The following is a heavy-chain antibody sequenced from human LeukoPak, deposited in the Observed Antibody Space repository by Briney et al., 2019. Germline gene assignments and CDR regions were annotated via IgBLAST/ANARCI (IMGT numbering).Heavy chain of an antibody. D-gene: IGHD6-13*01. CDR2: IDSDGSST. Sequence: GGSLRLSCAASGFSFSDYWLHWVRQAPGKGLVWVSRIDSDGSSTLNADSVEGRFTISRDNAKNTLYLQMNSLRAEDMALYYCAKGGSIAAAIDSFGGFDIWGQGTMVTVSS. CDR1: GFSFSDYW. J-gene: IGHJ3*02. V-gene: IGHV3-74*01. CDR3: AKGGSIAAAIDSFGGFDI.